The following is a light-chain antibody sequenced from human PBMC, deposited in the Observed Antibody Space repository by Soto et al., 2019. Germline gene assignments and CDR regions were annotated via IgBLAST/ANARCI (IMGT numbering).Light chain of an antibody. Sequence: EIVLTQSPGTLSLSPGERATLSCRASQSVSSSYLAWYQQKPGQAPRLLIYGASSRATGIPDRFSGSGSGTDFTLTISRLEPEDFAVYYCQQRSAWPYTFGQGTKLEI. CDR1: QSVSSSY. CDR2: GAS. V-gene: IGKV3D-20*02. CDR3: QQRSAWPYT. J-gene: IGKJ2*01.